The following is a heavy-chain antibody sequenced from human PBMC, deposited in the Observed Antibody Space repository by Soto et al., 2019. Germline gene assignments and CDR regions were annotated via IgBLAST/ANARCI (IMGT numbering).Heavy chain of an antibody. J-gene: IGHJ4*02. CDR1: GFTFSGYA. Sequence: PGGSLRLSCAASGFTFSGYAVSGVRQSPGKGPEWISSISGSGSTIYYADSVKGRFTISRDNSKNTLYLQMSSLRAEDTAVYYCAKVFYYYDSSGYYYFDHWGQGTLVTVSS. CDR3: AKVFYYYDSSGYYYFDH. CDR2: ISGSGSTI. V-gene: IGHV3-23*01. D-gene: IGHD3-22*01.